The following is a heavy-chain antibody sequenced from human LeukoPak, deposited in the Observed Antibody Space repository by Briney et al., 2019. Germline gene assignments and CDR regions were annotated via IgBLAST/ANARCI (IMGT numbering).Heavy chain of an antibody. CDR3: ARGGLWGVVTKGQFDP. CDR2: IIPIFGTA. D-gene: IGHD3-3*01. Sequence: ASVKVSCKDSGGTFSSYAISWVRQAPGQGLEWMGGIIPIFGTANYAQKFQGRVTITADESTSTAYMELSSLRSEDTAVYYCARGGLWGVVTKGQFDPWGQGTLVTVSS. V-gene: IGHV1-69*13. CDR1: GGTFSSYA. J-gene: IGHJ5*02.